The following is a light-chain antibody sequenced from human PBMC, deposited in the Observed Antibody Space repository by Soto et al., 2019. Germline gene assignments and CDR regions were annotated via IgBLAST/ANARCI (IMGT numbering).Light chain of an antibody. J-gene: IGLJ2*01. CDR2: EVS. CDR3: SSYAGSNNWV. V-gene: IGLV2-8*01. CDR1: SSDVGGYNY. Sequence: QSALTHPPSASGSPGQSVTVSCTGTSSDVGGYNYVSWYQQHPGKAPKLMIFEVSKRPSGVPDRFSGSKSGNTASLTVSGLEAEDEADYYCSSYAGSNNWVFGGGTTLTVL.